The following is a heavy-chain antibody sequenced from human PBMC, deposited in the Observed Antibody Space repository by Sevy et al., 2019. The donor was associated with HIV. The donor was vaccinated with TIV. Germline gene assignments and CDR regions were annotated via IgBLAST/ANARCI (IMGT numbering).Heavy chain of an antibody. D-gene: IGHD3-22*01. V-gene: IGHV3-23*01. CDR2: ISGSGVST. J-gene: IGHJ4*02. CDR1: GFTFSSYA. CDR3: AKDLAYDNTYLDF. Sequence: GESLKISCAVSGFTFSSYAMNWVRQSPGMGLEWVSGISGSGVSTYYADSVKGRFTISRDNSRNTLYLQINSLRAEDTALYYCAKDLAYDNTYLDFWGQGTLVTVSS.